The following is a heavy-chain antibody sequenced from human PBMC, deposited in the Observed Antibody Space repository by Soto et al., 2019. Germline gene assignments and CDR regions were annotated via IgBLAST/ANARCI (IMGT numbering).Heavy chain of an antibody. CDR2: ISAYNGLT. CDR1: GYIFTSYG. D-gene: IGHD6-19*01. CDR3: ARAVAVAADFDY. Sequence: GASVKVSCKASGYIFTSYGIGWVRQAPGQGPEWMAWISAYNGLTDYAQDLRGRVTVTTDTSTSTAYMELRSLRPDDTAVYYCARAVAVAADFDYWG. J-gene: IGHJ4*01. V-gene: IGHV1-18*01.